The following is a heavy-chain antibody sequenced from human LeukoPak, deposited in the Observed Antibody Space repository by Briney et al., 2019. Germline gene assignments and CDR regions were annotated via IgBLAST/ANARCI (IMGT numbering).Heavy chain of an antibody. J-gene: IGHJ6*02. V-gene: IGHV4-59*02. Sequence: SETLSLTCTVSGGSVSSYYWSWIRQPPGKGLDWIGYIYYSGSTNYNPSLKSRVTISVDTSKHQLSLNLSSVTAADTAVYYCARGGEIHYYYDMDVWGQGTTVTVSS. CDR2: IYYSGST. D-gene: IGHD3-16*01. CDR1: GGSVSSYY. CDR3: ARGGEIHYYYDMDV.